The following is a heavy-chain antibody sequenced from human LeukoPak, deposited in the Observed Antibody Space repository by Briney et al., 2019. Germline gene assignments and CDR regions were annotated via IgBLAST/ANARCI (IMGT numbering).Heavy chain of an antibody. Sequence: PGGSLRLSCAASGFSFKTYGMHWVRQAPGKGLVWVSRINSDGSSTSYADSVKGRITISRDNAKNPLYLQMSSLRAEDTAVYYWARMSSPINFDYWGQGTLVTVSS. CDR2: INSDGSST. J-gene: IGHJ4*02. CDR3: ARMSSPINFDY. D-gene: IGHD1-14*01. CDR1: GFSFKTYG. V-gene: IGHV3-74*01.